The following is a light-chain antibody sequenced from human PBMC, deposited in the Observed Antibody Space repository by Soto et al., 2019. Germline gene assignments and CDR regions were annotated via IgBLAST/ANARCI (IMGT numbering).Light chain of an antibody. CDR3: CSYAISSTYV. CDR1: SSDVGNYNL. V-gene: IGLV2-23*01. CDR2: EDS. J-gene: IGLJ1*01. Sequence: QSVLTQPASVSGSPGQSITISCTGTSSDVGNYNLVSWYQHHPGKAPKLMIYEDSKRPSGVSNRFSGSKSGNTASLTISGLQAEDEADYYCCSYAISSTYVFGIGTKLPVL.